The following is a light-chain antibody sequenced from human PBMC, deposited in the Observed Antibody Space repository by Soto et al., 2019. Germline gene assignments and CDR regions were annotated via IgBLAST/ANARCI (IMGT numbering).Light chain of an antibody. CDR1: QSVGGS. CDR2: GAS. J-gene: IGKJ1*01. CDR3: LQYDKWPPWT. V-gene: IGKV3-15*01. Sequence: VMTHSPATQSVSPAERVTLSISSSQSVGGSLAWYRQKPGQAPSLLVYGASTRATGIPARFSGSGSGTEFTLTIRSLQSDDFAVYYCLQYDKWPPWTFGQGTKVDI.